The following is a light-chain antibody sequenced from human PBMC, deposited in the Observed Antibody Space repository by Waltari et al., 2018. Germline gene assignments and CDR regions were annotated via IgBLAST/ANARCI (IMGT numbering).Light chain of an antibody. CDR1: SLGSKS. CDR3: LVWHSTIDHQGV. Sequence: SYVVTQSPSVPVAPGETARLTCGGGSLGSKSVNWSQQRPGQAPVLGISYDSDRPSGIPERFSGSNSGNTATLTISWVEAEDEADYYCLVWHSTIDHQGVFGGGTKLTVL. J-gene: IGLJ2*01. V-gene: IGLV3-21*04. CDR2: YDS.